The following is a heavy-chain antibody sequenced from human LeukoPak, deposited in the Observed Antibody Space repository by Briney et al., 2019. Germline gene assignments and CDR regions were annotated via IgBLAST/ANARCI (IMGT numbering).Heavy chain of an antibody. J-gene: IGHJ4*02. D-gene: IGHD5-18*01. CDR1: GLTFTNYG. CDR2: ISGSGSDT. Sequence: PGGSLRLSCAASGLTFTNYGMTWVRQAPGKGLEWVSSISGSGSDTYYADSVKGRFTISRDSSKNTLYLQMNSLRAEDTAVYYCANIAGYSYGFGYYFDYWGQGTLVTVSS. V-gene: IGHV3-23*01. CDR3: ANIAGYSYGFGYYFDY.